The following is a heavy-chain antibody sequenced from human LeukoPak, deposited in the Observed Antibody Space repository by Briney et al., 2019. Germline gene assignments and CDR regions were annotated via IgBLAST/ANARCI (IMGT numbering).Heavy chain of an antibody. CDR2: ICEDGGTT. CDR1: GSTFTDFV. V-gene: IGHV3-43*02. D-gene: IGHD2-21*02. Sequence: GGSLRLYGTGSGSTFTDFVIQWLRQVPGKCLLWVALICEDGGTTDYASSVEGRFTISRDNTQKSLFLEMNNLGTEDTALYHGAKSGLGDHGIFAGRGSPYYYYYLDVWGKGTTVIVSS. J-gene: IGHJ6*03. CDR3: AKSGLGDHGIFAGRGSPYYYYYLDV.